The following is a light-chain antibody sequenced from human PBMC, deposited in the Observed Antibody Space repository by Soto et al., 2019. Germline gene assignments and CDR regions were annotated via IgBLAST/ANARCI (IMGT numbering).Light chain of an antibody. CDR3: NAQADNGKHV. CDR1: SHDVGHSSF. J-gene: IGLJ1*01. Sequence: QSALTQPPSASGSPGQSVTISCTGNSHDVGHSSFISWYQQHPGKGPKLIIYEVSKRPSGVPDRFSGSKSGNTASLSVSGLQDEDEADYFCNAQADNGKHVFGTGTKLTVL. CDR2: EVS. V-gene: IGLV2-8*01.